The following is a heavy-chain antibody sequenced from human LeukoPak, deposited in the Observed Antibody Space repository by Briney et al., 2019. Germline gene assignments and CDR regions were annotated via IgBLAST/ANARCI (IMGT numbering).Heavy chain of an antibody. J-gene: IGHJ4*02. CDR1: GYSENFYG. CDR2: ISAQHGQT. Sequence: ASVKVSCKTSGYSENFYGITWVRQVAGQGLEWMGWISAQHGQTEYAPNSQDRVTMTTDTYTNTAYMELRSLRSDDTAVYYCARDWSRVATIPLGDSSGYYSGSRDYWGQGTLVTVSS. D-gene: IGHD3-22*01. V-gene: IGHV1-18*01. CDR3: ARDWSRVATIPLGDSSGYYSGSRDY.